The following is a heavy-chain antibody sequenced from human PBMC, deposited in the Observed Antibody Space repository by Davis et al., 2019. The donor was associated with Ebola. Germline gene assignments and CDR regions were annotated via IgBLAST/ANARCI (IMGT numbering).Heavy chain of an antibody. J-gene: IGHJ5*02. V-gene: IGHV4-61*01. CDR2: IYYSGST. CDR1: GGSVSSGSYY. CDR3: ARQKDIVVVVLSWAFDP. D-gene: IGHD2-15*01. Sequence: PSETLSLTCTVSGGSVSSGSYYWSWIRQPPGKGLEWIGYIYYSGSTNYNPSLKSRVTISVDTSKNQFSLKLSSVTAADTAVYYCARQKDIVVVVLSWAFDPWGQGTLVTVSS.